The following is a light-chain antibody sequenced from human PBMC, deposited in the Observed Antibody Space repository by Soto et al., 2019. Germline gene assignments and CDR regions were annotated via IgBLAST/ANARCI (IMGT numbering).Light chain of an antibody. V-gene: IGKV1-9*01. CDR3: QQLNSYPPVT. J-gene: IGKJ3*01. Sequence: DIQLTQSPSFLSASVGDRVTITCRASQSISSYLAWYQQKPGKAPKLLIYAASHLQSGVPSRFSGSGSGTEFTLTISILQPEDFASSYGQQLNSYPPVTFGPGTQVDIK. CDR1: QSISSY. CDR2: AAS.